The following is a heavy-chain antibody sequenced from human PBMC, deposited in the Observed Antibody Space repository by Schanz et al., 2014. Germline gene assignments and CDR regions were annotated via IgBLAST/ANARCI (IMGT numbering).Heavy chain of an antibody. Sequence: EVQLVESGGGLVKPGGSLRLSCTASGFSFDSYNMNWVRQAPGRGLEWISYIGSSSTTMYYADSVKGRFTISRDNAKNSLYLQMNSLRDEDTAVYYCARDHPHRGVTGYYNDVWGQGTSVTVSS. V-gene: IGHV3-48*02. J-gene: IGHJ6*02. D-gene: IGHD3-9*01. CDR1: GFSFDSYN. CDR2: IGSSSTTM. CDR3: ARDHPHRGVTGYYNDV.